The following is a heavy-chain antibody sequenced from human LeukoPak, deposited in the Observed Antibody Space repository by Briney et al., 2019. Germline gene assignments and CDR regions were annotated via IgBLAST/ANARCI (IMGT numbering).Heavy chain of an antibody. V-gene: IGHV4-39*01. CDR3: ASPGYGDYVY. J-gene: IGHJ4*02. CDR1: GGSISSYY. CDR2: IYYSGST. Sequence: SETLSLTCTVSGGSISSYYWSWIRQPPGKGLEWIGRIYYSGSTYYNPSLKSRVTISVDTSKNQFSLKLSSVTAADTAVYYCASPGYGDYVYWGQGTLVTVSS. D-gene: IGHD4-17*01.